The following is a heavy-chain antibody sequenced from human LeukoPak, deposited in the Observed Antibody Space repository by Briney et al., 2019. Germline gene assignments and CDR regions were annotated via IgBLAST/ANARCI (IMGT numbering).Heavy chain of an antibody. CDR1: GYSISSGYY. V-gene: IGHV4-38-2*02. J-gene: IGHJ3*02. D-gene: IGHD1-26*01. Sequence: PSETLSLTCTVSGYSISSGYYWGWIRQPPGKGLEWIGSIYHSGSTYYNPSLKSRVTISVDTSKNQFSLKLSSVTAADTAVYYCARDFSLGVGAFDIWGQGTMVTVSS. CDR2: IYHSGST. CDR3: ARDFSLGVGAFDI.